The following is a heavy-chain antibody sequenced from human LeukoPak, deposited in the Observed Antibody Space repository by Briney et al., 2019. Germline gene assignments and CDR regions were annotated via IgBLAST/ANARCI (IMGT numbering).Heavy chain of an antibody. CDR1: GYTFTSYG. J-gene: IGHJ4*02. Sequence: ASVKVSCKASGYTFTSYGISWVRQAPGQGLEWMGWISAYNGNTSYAQKLQGRVTMTTDTSTSTAYMELRSLRSDDTAVYYCARTYCSSTSCQEFDYWGQGTLVTVSS. CDR3: ARTYCSSTSCQEFDY. CDR2: ISAYNGNT. V-gene: IGHV1-18*01. D-gene: IGHD2-2*01.